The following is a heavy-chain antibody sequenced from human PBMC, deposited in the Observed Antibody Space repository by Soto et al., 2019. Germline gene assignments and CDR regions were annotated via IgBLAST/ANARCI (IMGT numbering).Heavy chain of an antibody. CDR2: ISGSGGST. J-gene: IGHJ4*02. V-gene: IGHV3-23*01. D-gene: IGHD2-2*01. CDR3: ATSLGYCSSTSCYPYSFDY. Sequence: GGSLRLSCAASGFTFSSYAMSWVRQAPGKGLEWVSAISGSGGSTYYADSVKGRFTISRDNSKNTLYLQMNSLRAEDTAVYYCATSLGYCSSTSCYPYSFDYWGQGTLVTVSS. CDR1: GFTFSSYA.